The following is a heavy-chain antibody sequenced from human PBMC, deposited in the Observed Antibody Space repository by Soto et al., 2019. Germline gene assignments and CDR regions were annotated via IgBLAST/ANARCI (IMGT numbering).Heavy chain of an antibody. D-gene: IGHD4-4*01. CDR3: ARGIQYRYGMDV. CDR1: GFTFTNYW. V-gene: IGHV3-74*01. CDR2: INGDGSNA. J-gene: IGHJ6*02. Sequence: EVQVVESGGTLVQPEGSLRLSCAAAGFTFTNYWMHWVRQAPGKGLVWVSRINGDGSNAFYADSVKGRFTISRDNAKNTVYLQMNSLRAEDTAIYYCARGIQYRYGMDVWGHGTTVTVSS.